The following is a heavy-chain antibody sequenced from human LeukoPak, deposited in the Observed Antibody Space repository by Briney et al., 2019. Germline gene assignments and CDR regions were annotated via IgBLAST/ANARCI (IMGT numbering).Heavy chain of an antibody. CDR2: IIPIFGTA. J-gene: IGHJ5*02. Sequence: GSSVKVSCKASGGTFSSYAISWVRQAPGQGLEWMGGIIPIFGTANYAQKFQGRVTITTDESTGTAYMELSSLRSEDTAVYYCAREQGNFGVVNTWFDPWGQGTLVTVSS. V-gene: IGHV1-69*05. CDR3: AREQGNFGVVNTWFDP. CDR1: GGTFSSYA. D-gene: IGHD3-3*01.